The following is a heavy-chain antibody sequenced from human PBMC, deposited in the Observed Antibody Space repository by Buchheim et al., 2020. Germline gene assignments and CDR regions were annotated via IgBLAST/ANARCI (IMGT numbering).Heavy chain of an antibody. D-gene: IGHD6-13*01. CDR2: TSYDGTNK. J-gene: IGHJ4*02. V-gene: IGHV3-30*18. Sequence: QVQLVESGGGVVQPGRSLRLSCAASGFTFSNYGMHWVRQAPGKGLEWVAITSYDGTNKYYADSVKGRFTISRDNSKHTLYLQMNNLRTEDTAVYYCAKGGATADLDYWGQGIL. CDR1: GFTFSNYG. CDR3: AKGGATADLDY.